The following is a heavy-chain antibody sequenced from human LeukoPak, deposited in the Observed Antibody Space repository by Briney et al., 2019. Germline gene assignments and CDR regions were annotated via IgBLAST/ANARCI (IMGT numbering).Heavy chain of an antibody. CDR3: VPRHCSSITCYAGFDY. D-gene: IGHD2-2*01. Sequence: ASVKVSCKPSGYTFTTYYIHWVRQAPGQGLEWMGVINPSGGTTTYAQKFQGRVIMTRDTSTSAIYMELSSLRSEDTAIYYCVPRHCSSITCYAGFDYWGQGTLVTVSS. V-gene: IGHV1-46*01. CDR1: GYTFTTYY. J-gene: IGHJ4*02. CDR2: INPSGGTT.